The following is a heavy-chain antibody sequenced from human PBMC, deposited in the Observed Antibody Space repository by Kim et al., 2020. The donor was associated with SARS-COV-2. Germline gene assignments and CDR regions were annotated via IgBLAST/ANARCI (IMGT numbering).Heavy chain of an antibody. CDR3: AKVTSGSSGWFEYFQH. CDR1: GFTFNSYA. J-gene: IGHJ1*01. Sequence: GGSLRLSCAASGFTFNSYAMSWVRQAPGKGLEWVSGTRDSGGSTKYADSVKGRFSISRDNSKNTLYLQMDSLRAEDTAVYYCAKVTSGSSGWFEYFQHWGQGTLVTVSS. V-gene: IGHV3-23*01. D-gene: IGHD6-19*01. CDR2: TRDSGGST.